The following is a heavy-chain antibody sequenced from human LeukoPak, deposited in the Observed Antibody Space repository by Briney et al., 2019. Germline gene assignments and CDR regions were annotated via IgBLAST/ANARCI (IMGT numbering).Heavy chain of an antibody. J-gene: IGHJ6*02. CDR2: IIPIFGTA. CDR1: GGTFSSYA. D-gene: IGHD6-19*01. V-gene: IGHV1-69*13. Sequence: SVKVSCKASGGTFSSYAINWVRQAPGQGLEWMGGIIPIFGTANYAQKFQGRVTITADESTSTAYMELSSLRSGDTAMYYCARDLGRSSGWFVGVFMDVWGQGTTVTVSS. CDR3: ARDLGRSSGWFVGVFMDV.